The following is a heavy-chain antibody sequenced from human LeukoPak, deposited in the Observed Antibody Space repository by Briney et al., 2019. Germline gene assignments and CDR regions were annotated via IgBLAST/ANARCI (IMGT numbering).Heavy chain of an antibody. J-gene: IGHJ3*02. CDR2: IYTGGST. Sequence: GGSLTLSCAASGFTVSSNYMSWVRQASGKGLEWVSVIYTGGSTYYADSVKGRFTISRDNSKNTLYLQMNSLRAEDTAVYYCATTRGEALAFDIWGQGTMVTVSS. CDR1: GFTVSSNY. CDR3: ATTRGEALAFDI. D-gene: IGHD2-21*01. V-gene: IGHV3-53*01.